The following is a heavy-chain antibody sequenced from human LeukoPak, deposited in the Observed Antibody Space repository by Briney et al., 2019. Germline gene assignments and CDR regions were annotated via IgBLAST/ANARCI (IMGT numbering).Heavy chain of an antibody. CDR2: IIPIFGTA. J-gene: IGHJ4*02. Sequence: ASVKVSCKASGGTFTSYAISWVRQAPGQGLEWMGGIIPIFGTANYAQKFQGRVTITADESTSTAYMELSSLRSEDTAVYYCARVPPGTGLYYFDCWGQGTLVTVSS. D-gene: IGHD3/OR15-3a*01. CDR3: ARVPPGTGLYYFDC. CDR1: GGTFTSYA. V-gene: IGHV1-69*01.